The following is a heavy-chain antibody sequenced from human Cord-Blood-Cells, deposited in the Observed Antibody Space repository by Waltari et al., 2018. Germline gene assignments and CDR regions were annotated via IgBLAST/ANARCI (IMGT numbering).Heavy chain of an antibody. V-gene: IGHV6-1*01. CDR2: AYYRSKWYK. J-gene: IGHJ2*01. Sequence: QVQLQQSGPGLVKPSQTLSLTCAISGDSVSSNSAAWNWIRQSPSRGLEWLRRAYYRSKWYKDYAVAVNSRMTINPDTSKNQFALQLNSVTPEDTAVYYCASEFTGDWGYFDLWGRGTLVTVSS. CDR3: ASEFTGDWGYFDL. CDR1: GDSVSSNSAA. D-gene: IGHD7-27*01.